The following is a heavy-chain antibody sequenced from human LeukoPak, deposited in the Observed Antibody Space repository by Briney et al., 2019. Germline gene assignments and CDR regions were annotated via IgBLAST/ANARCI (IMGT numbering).Heavy chain of an antibody. D-gene: IGHD3-3*01. Sequence: GGSLRLSCAASGFTFSSYGMHWIRQAPGKGLEWVAVISYDGSNKYYADSVKGRLTISRDIAKNTLYLQMNSLRAEDTGVYYCAKDHYWSIDYWGRGTLVTVSS. V-gene: IGHV3-30*18. CDR3: AKDHYWSIDY. J-gene: IGHJ4*02. CDR2: ISYDGSNK. CDR1: GFTFSSYG.